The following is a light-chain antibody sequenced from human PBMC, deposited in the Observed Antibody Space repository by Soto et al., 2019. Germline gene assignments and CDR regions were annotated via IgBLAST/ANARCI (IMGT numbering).Light chain of an antibody. V-gene: IGLV8-61*01. Sequence: QTVVTQEPSFSVSPGGTVTLTGGFTSGSVSTTYSPSWYQQTPGQAPRTLIYSTNTRSSGVPDRFSGSILGDKAALTITGAQADYESDYYCVLYMGSGISVFGGGTKLTVL. CDR3: VLYMGSGISV. J-gene: IGLJ3*02. CDR2: STN. CDR1: SGSVSTTYS.